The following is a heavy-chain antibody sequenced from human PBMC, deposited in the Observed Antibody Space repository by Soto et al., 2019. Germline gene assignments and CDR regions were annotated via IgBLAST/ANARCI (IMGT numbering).Heavy chain of an antibody. Sequence: QTLSLTCAISGDSVSSNSAAWNWIRQSPSRGLEWLGRTYYRSKWYNDYAVSVKSRITINPDTSKNQFSLQLNSVTPEDTAVYYCARDRIVVVTAIPYYFDYWGQGTLVTVSS. J-gene: IGHJ4*02. CDR2: TYYRSKWYN. CDR1: GDSVSSNSAA. CDR3: ARDRIVVVTAIPYYFDY. D-gene: IGHD2-21*02. V-gene: IGHV6-1*01.